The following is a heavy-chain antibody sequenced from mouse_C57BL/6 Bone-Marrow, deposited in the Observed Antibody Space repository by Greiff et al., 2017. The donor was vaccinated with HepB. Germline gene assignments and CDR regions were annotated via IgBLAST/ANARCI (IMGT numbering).Heavy chain of an antibody. CDR2: IYPRSGNT. J-gene: IGHJ3*01. Sequence: QVQLKESGAELARPGASVKLSCKASGYTFTSYGISWVKQRTGQGLEWIGEIYPRSGNTYYNEKFKGKATLTADKSSSTAYMELRSLTSEDSAVYFCAREGSTAWFAYWGQVTLVTVSA. CDR1: GYTFTSYG. D-gene: IGHD3-3*01. V-gene: IGHV1-81*01. CDR3: AREGSTAWFAY.